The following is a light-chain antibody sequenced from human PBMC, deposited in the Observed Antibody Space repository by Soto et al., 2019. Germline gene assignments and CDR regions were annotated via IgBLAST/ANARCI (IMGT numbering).Light chain of an antibody. V-gene: IGKV1-39*01. Sequence: DIQMTQSPSSLSASVGDRVTITCRASQSITTYLHWYQHKPGKAPKLLIYAASSLHIGVPSRFSGSGSGTAFTLPISSLQPEDFATYYCQQSYNTPYTFGQGTKLEI. CDR2: AAS. J-gene: IGKJ2*01. CDR1: QSITTY. CDR3: QQSYNTPYT.